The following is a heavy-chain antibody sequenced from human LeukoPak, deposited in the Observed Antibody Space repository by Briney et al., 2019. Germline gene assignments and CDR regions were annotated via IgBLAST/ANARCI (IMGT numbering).Heavy chain of an antibody. CDR3: TRGNYYDSRLFDY. Sequence: GGSLRLSCTASGFTFGDYAMSWVRQAPGKGLEWVGFIRSKAYGGTTEYAASVKGRFTISRDDSKSIAYLQMNSLKTEDTAVYYCTRGNYYDSRLFDYWGQGTLVTVSS. V-gene: IGHV3-49*04. CDR2: IRSKAYGGTT. CDR1: GFTFGDYA. J-gene: IGHJ4*02. D-gene: IGHD3-22*01.